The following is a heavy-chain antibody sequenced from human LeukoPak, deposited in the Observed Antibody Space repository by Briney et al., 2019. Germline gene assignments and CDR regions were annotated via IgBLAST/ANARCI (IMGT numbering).Heavy chain of an antibody. CDR2: ISRSGSTI. V-gene: IGHV3-48*03. D-gene: IGHD4-23*01. J-gene: IGHJ4*02. Sequence: GGSLRLSCAASGFTFSNYEMNWVCQAPGKGLEWISYISRSGSTIYYADSVKGRFTISRDNSKNTLYLQMNSLRAEDTAVYYCAKNIGGFDYWGQGTLVTVSS. CDR1: GFTFSNYE. CDR3: AKNIGGFDY.